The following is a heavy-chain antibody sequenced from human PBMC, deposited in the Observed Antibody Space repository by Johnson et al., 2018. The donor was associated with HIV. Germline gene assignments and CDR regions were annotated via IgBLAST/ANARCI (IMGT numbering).Heavy chain of an antibody. CDR1: GFTFDDYA. CDR3: AKDSRGDAFDI. CDR2: ITWNSGSI. Sequence: VQLVESGGGLVQPGRSLRLSCAASGFTFDDYAMHWVRQAPGKGPEWVSGITWNSGSIGYADSVKGRFTISRDNAKNSLYLQMKSLRPEDTALYYCAKDSRGDAFDIWGQGTMVTVSS. V-gene: IGHV3-9*01. J-gene: IGHJ3*02.